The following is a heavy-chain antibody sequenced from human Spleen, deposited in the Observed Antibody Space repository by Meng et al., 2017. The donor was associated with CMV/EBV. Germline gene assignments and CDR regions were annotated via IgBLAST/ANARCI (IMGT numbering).Heavy chain of an antibody. CDR3: VRGGTLTERTYYYYGMDV. D-gene: IGHD1-1*01. CDR2: VSAYNGNT. Sequence: ASVKVSCKASGYTFSSCGISWVRQAPGQGLEWMGWVSAYNGNTYYAQNLRGRVTMTTDTSTSTAYMELRSLRSDDTAVYYCVRGGTLTERTYYYYGMDVWGQGTTVTVSS. V-gene: IGHV1-18*01. J-gene: IGHJ6*02. CDR1: GYTFSSCG.